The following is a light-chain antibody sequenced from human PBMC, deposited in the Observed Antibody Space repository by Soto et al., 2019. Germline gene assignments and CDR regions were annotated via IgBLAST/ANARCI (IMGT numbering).Light chain of an antibody. J-gene: IGKJ1*01. Sequence: IQMTHSPSTLSASFGDTVTVTCRASQSVSGWLAWYQQKPGEAPKLLIYDASALTRGVPSRFSGSGSGTKFTLTTESLQPDDFATYYCQQYETFSGTFGPGTKVDIK. V-gene: IGKV1-5*01. CDR1: QSVSGW. CDR3: QQYETFSGT. CDR2: DAS.